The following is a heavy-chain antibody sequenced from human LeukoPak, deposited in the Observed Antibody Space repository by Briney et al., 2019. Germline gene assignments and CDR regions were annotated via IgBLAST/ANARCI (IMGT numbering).Heavy chain of an antibody. CDR3: ARAYSSSWYGVVDY. V-gene: IGHV4-34*01. J-gene: IGHJ4*02. Sequence: PSETLSLTCAVYGGSFSGYYWSWIRQPPGKGLEWIGEINHSGSTNYNPSLKSRVTISVDTSKNQFSLKLSSVTAADTAVYYCARAYSSSWYGVVDYWGQGTLVTVSS. CDR2: INHSGST. D-gene: IGHD6-13*01. CDR1: GGSFSGYY.